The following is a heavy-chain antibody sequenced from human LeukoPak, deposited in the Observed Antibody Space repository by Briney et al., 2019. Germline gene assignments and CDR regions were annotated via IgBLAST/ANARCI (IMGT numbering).Heavy chain of an antibody. D-gene: IGHD5-18*01. CDR3: ARDRDVDAAMYNWFDP. CDR2: IYYSGST. J-gene: IGHJ5*02. Sequence: SETLSLTCTVSGGSISSSSYYWGWIRQPPGKGLEWIGSIYYSGSTYYNPSLKSRVTISVDTSKNQFSLKLSSVTAADTAVYYCARDRDVDAAMYNWFDPWGQGTLVTVSS. CDR1: GGSISSSSYY. V-gene: IGHV4-39*07.